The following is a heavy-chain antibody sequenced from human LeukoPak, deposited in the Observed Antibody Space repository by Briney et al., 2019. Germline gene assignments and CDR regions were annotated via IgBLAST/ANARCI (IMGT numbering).Heavy chain of an antibody. Sequence: GGSLRLSCAASGFTFSSYGMHWVRQAPGKGLEWVAVISYDGSNKYYADSVKGRFTISRDNSKNTLYLQMNSLRAEDTAVYYCAKVERWELLGGLDYWGQGTLVTVSS. V-gene: IGHV3-30*18. CDR3: AKVERWELLGGLDY. D-gene: IGHD1-26*01. CDR2: ISYDGSNK. CDR1: GFTFSSYG. J-gene: IGHJ4*02.